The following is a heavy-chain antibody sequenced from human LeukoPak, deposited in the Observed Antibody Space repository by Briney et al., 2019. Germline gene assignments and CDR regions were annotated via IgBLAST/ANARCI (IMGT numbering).Heavy chain of an antibody. CDR2: IIPIFGTA. Sequence: SVKVSCKASGGTFSSYAISWVRQAPGQGLEWMGGIIPIFGTANYAQKFQGRVTITTDESTSTAYMELSSLRSEDTAVYYCAAHAYRGYSYGWHYYYYYMDVWGKGTTVTVSS. J-gene: IGHJ6*03. D-gene: IGHD5-18*01. CDR1: GGTFSSYA. V-gene: IGHV1-69*05. CDR3: AAHAYRGYSYGWHYYYYYMDV.